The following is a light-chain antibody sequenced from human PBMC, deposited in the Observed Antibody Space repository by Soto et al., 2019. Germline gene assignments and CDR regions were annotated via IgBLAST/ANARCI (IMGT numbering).Light chain of an antibody. CDR1: QNLLHSNGYIY. CDR3: MQTLQTPT. Sequence: EIAMTQSPLSLPVTPRARASSPCRSSQNLLHSNGYIYLDWYLQKPGQSPQLLIYLGSNRASGVPDRFSGSGSGTDFTLQISRVEAEDVGIYYCMQTLQTPTFGQGTKVDI. CDR2: LGS. V-gene: IGKV2-28*01. J-gene: IGKJ1*01.